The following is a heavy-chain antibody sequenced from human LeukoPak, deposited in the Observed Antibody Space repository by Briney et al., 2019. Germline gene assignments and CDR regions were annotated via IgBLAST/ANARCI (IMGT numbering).Heavy chain of an antibody. CDR2: IYYSGST. CDR1: GGSISSSNW. Sequence: SGTLSLTCAVSGGSISSSNWWSWVRQPPGKGLEWIGYIYYSGSTYCNPSLKSRVTISVDTSKNQFSLKLSSVTAADTAVYYCARAIAVAGTRYYFDYWGQGTLVTVSS. V-gene: IGHV4-4*02. D-gene: IGHD6-13*01. CDR3: ARAIAVAGTRYYFDY. J-gene: IGHJ4*02.